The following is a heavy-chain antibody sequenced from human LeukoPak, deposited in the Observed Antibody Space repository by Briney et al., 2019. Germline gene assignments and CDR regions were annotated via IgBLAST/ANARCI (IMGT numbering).Heavy chain of an antibody. V-gene: IGHV1-2*02. CDR2: INPNSGGT. Sequence: VASVKVSCKASGYTFTGYYMHWVRQAPGQGLQWMGWINPNSGGTNYAQKFQGRVTMTRDTSISTAYMELSRLRSDDTAVYYCARSGQWLYYYYGMDVWGQGTTVTVSS. D-gene: IGHD6-19*01. CDR3: ARSGQWLYYYYGMDV. CDR1: GYTFTGYY. J-gene: IGHJ6*02.